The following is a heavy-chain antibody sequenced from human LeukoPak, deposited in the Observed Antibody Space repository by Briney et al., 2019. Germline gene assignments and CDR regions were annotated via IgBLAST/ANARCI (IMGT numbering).Heavy chain of an antibody. CDR1: GFTFSSYG. D-gene: IGHD3-9*01. CDR2: ISYDGSNK. CDR3: AKDEYYDILTGYYYHYGMDV. J-gene: IGHJ6*02. V-gene: IGHV3-30*18. Sequence: PGRSLRLSCAASGFTFSSYGMHWVRQAPGKGLEWVAVISYDGSNKYYADSVKGRFTISRDNFKNTLYLQMNSLRAEDTAVYYCAKDEYYDILTGYYYHYGMDVWGQGTTVTVSS.